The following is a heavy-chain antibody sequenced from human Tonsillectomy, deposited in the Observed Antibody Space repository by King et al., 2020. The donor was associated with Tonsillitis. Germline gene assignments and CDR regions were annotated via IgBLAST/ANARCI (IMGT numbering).Heavy chain of an antibody. CDR2: IRSKANNYAT. CDR3: TKPYYYDSSGYYSHPDYFDY. Sequence: VQLVESGGGLVQPGGSLKLSCAASGFTFSGSAMHWVRQASGKGLEWVGRIRSKANNYATAYAASVKGRFTISRDDSKNTAYLQMNSLKTEDTAVYYCTKPYYYDSSGYYSHPDYFDYWDQGTLVTVSS. D-gene: IGHD3-22*01. CDR1: GFTFSGSA. V-gene: IGHV3-73*02. J-gene: IGHJ4*02.